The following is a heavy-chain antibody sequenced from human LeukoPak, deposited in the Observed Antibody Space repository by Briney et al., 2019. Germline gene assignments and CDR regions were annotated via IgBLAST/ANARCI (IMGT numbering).Heavy chain of an antibody. CDR1: GFSVSNSN. CDR2: ISESGGSI. Sequence: GGSLRLSRAVSGFSVSNSNMNWGRQAPGKGLEWLSFISESGGSIYYADSLKGRFTMSRDIAKNSVDLQMNSLRDEDTAVSYCEGGRFGSPDIWGPGILVTVS. D-gene: IGHD3-10*01. V-gene: IGHV3-48*02. J-gene: IGHJ3*02. CDR3: EGGRFGSPDI.